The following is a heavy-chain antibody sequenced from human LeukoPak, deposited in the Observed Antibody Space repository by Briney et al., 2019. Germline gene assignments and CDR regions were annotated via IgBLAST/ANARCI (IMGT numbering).Heavy chain of an antibody. Sequence: PSETLSLTCSVSGGSISPYYWSWIRQSPGKGLEWIGSVYYSGITNYNPSLKSRVTISVDTSKNQFSLRLSSVTAADTAVYYCVRGRYCSGGTCYDYFFNSWGQGTLVTVSS. CDR1: GGSISPYY. V-gene: IGHV4-59*01. D-gene: IGHD2-15*01. J-gene: IGHJ4*02. CDR2: VYYSGIT. CDR3: VRGRYCSGGTCYDYFFNS.